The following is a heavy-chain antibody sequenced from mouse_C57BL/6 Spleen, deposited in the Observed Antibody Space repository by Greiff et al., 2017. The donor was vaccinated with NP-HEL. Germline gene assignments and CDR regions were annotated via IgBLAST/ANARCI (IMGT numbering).Heavy chain of an antibody. CDR1: GFTFSDYG. V-gene: IGHV5-17*01. CDR2: ISSGSSTN. Sequence: EVQLVESGGGLVKPGGSLKLSCAASGFTFSDYGMHWVRQAPEKGLEWVAYISSGSSTNYYADTVKGRFTIARDNAKNTLFLQMNSLRSEDTAMYYCARPEELRAMDYWGQGTSVTVSS. D-gene: IGHD1-1*01. CDR3: ARPEELRAMDY. J-gene: IGHJ4*01.